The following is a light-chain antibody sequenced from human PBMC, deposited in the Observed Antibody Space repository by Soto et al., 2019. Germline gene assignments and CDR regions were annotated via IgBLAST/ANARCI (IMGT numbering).Light chain of an antibody. Sequence: DIQMTQSPSTLSASVGDSVTITCRASQSISPWLAWYQQKPGKAPTLLIYKASSLEGGVPSRFSGSGSGTAFNITISSLQPDDFATYYCQQYNTYPLTFGGGTTVESK. V-gene: IGKV1-5*03. CDR2: KAS. CDR3: QQYNTYPLT. J-gene: IGKJ4*01. CDR1: QSISPW.